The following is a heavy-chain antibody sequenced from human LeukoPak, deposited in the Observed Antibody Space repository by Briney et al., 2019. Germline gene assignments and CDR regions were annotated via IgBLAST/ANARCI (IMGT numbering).Heavy chain of an antibody. J-gene: IGHJ6*03. CDR3: ARGASLRYFGHHYYYYMDV. V-gene: IGHV4-34*01. D-gene: IGHD3-9*01. Sequence: SETLSLTCAVCGGSFSGYYWRWIRQPPGKGLEWVGEINHSGRTNYNPSLKSRVTISVDTSKHQFSLELSSVTAADTAVYYCARGASLRYFGHHYYYYMDVWGKGTTVTVSS. CDR1: GGSFSGYY. CDR2: INHSGRT.